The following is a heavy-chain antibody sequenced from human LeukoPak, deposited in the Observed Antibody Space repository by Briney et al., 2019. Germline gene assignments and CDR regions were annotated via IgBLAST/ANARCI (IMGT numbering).Heavy chain of an antibody. CDR1: GFTFSSYG. CDR2: IRYDGSNQ. V-gene: IGHV3-30*02. Sequence: GGSLRLSCAASGFTFSSYGMHWVRQAPGKGLEWVAFIRYDGSNQYYADSVKGRFTISRDNSKNTLYLQMSSLRAEDTAVYYCAKDSNDYVWGSYRYTGYFDYWGQGTLVTVSS. CDR3: AKDSNDYVWGSYRYTGYFDY. J-gene: IGHJ4*02. D-gene: IGHD3-16*02.